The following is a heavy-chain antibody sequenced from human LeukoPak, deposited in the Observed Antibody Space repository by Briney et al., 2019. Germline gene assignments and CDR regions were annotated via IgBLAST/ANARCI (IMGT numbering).Heavy chain of an antibody. CDR3: ARERYYDSKGRFDP. J-gene: IGHJ5*02. Sequence: ASVKVSCKASGGTFSSYAISWVRQAPGQGLEWMGGIIPIFGTANYAQKFQGRVTITADESTSTAYMELSSLRSEDTAVYYCARERYYDSKGRFDPWGQGTLVTVSS. D-gene: IGHD3-22*01. CDR1: GGTFSSYA. V-gene: IGHV1-69*13. CDR2: IIPIFGTA.